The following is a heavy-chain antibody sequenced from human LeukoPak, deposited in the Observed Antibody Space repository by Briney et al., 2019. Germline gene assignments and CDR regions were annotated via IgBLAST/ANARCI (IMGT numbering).Heavy chain of an antibody. D-gene: IGHD6-19*01. CDR1: GFTFSTFW. V-gene: IGHV3-7*05. CDR2: INQEGGER. J-gene: IGHJ4*02. Sequence: PGGSLRLSCAASGFTFSTFWMTWVRQAPGKGLEWVANINQEGGERYYVDSLKGRFTISRDNAKNSLYLQMNSLRVEDTAVYYCARSGMAVAATPWDWGQGTLVTVSS. CDR3: ARSGMAVAATPWD.